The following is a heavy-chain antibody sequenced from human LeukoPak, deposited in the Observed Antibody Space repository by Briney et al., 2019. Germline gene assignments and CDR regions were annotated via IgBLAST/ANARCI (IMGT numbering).Heavy chain of an antibody. D-gene: IGHD1-26*01. V-gene: IGHV3-53*05. CDR2: LYSNDGT. Sequence: PGGSLRLSCAASGLTLSSYAMSWVPQTPGKGLEWVAVLYSNDGTYYADSVKGRFTISRDNSKNTLYLQMNSLGPEDTAVYYCEGWVSTSSSDYWGQGALVTVSS. CDR3: EGWVSTSSSDY. J-gene: IGHJ4*02. CDR1: GLTLSSYA.